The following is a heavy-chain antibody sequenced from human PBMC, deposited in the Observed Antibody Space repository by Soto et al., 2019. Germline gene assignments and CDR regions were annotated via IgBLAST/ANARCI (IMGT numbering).Heavy chain of an antibody. CDR3: ATRVELKV. CDR1: GFSFSSFA. V-gene: IGHV3-23*01. CDR2: IGDSGAST. J-gene: IGHJ6*04. Sequence: EVLLLESGGGLVQPGGSLRLSCEASGFSFSSFAMNWVRQAPGKGLEWVSAIGDSGASTYYADSVKGRFTISRDNSSHSLYRQLYRVRVEDPVVCFCATRVELKVWGNGTTSTVSS. D-gene: IGHD1-7*01.